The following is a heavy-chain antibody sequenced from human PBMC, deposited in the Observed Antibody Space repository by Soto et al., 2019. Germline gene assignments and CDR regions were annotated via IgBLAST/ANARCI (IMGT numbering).Heavy chain of an antibody. V-gene: IGHV1-69*01. CDR2: IIPITATA. CDR3: ARSQGSSTSLEIYYYYYGMDV. Sequence: QVPLVQSGAEVKKPGSSVKVSCKASGGTFGSYAISWVRQAPGQGLEWMGGIIPITATANYAQKFQGRVTITADESTSTASMQLSSLRSEDTAVYYCARSQGSSTSLEIYYYYYGMDVWGQGTTVTVSS. CDR1: GGTFGSYA. J-gene: IGHJ6*02. D-gene: IGHD2-2*01.